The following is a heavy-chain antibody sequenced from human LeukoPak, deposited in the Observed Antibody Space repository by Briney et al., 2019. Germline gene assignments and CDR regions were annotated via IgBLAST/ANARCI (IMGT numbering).Heavy chain of an antibody. Sequence: GESLKISCKGSGYSFTSYWIGWVRQMPGKGLEWMGIICPGDSDTRYSPSFQGQVTISADKSISTAYLQWSSLKASDTAMYYCARRLRYYDILTGYTGNWFDPWGQGTLVTVSS. CDR1: GYSFTSYW. V-gene: IGHV5-51*01. CDR2: ICPGDSDT. CDR3: ARRLRYYDILTGYTGNWFDP. J-gene: IGHJ5*02. D-gene: IGHD3-9*01.